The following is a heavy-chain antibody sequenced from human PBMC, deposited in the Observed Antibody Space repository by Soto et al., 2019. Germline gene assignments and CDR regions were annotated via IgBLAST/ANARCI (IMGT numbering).Heavy chain of an antibody. D-gene: IGHD3-10*01. Sequence: QLQLQESGPGLVKPSETLSLTCTVSGGSISSSDYYWGWIRQPPGKGLEWIGTIYYSGSTYYNPSLKSRVTISVDTSKNQFSLKLSSVTAADTAVYYCARLVIFGWFDPWGQGTLVTVSS. CDR3: ARLVIFGWFDP. CDR1: GGSISSSDYY. J-gene: IGHJ5*02. V-gene: IGHV4-39*01. CDR2: IYYSGST.